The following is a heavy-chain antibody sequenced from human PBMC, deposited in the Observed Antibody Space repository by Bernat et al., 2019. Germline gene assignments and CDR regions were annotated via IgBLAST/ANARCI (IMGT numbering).Heavy chain of an antibody. Sequence: QVQLQQSGPGLVKPSQTLSLTCAISGDSVSSNSAAWNWIRQSPSRGLEWLGRTYYRSKWYNDYAVSVKSRIPINPDTSKIPFSRKLNSVTPEDTAGNYGARDPSSGRVNWFDAWGQGTLVTVSS. CDR2: TYYRSKWYN. D-gene: IGHD6-19*01. J-gene: IGHJ5*01. V-gene: IGHV6-1*01. CDR1: GDSVSSNSAA. CDR3: ARDPSSGRVNWFDA.